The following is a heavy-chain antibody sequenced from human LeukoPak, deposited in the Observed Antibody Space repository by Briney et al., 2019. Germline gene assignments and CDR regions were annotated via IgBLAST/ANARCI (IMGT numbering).Heavy chain of an antibody. D-gene: IGHD6-19*01. Sequence: SGGSMRLSCAASGFTFSSYWMHWVRQAPGKGLVWVSRINSDGSSTSYADSVKGRFTISRDNAKNSLYLQMNSLRAEDTAVYYCARDPGAVAGTLDYWGQGTLVTVSS. CDR3: ARDPGAVAGTLDY. J-gene: IGHJ4*02. V-gene: IGHV3-74*01. CDR1: GFTFSSYW. CDR2: INSDGSST.